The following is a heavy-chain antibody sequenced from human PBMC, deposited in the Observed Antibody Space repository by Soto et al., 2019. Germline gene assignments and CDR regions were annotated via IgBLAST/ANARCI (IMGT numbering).Heavy chain of an antibody. CDR3: ATLPPGTAAALLPVPS. V-gene: IGHV4-4*02. D-gene: IGHD6-13*01. CDR1: GGSISSTNW. J-gene: IGHJ5*02. Sequence: QVQLRESGPGLVKTSGTLSLTCVVSGGSISSTNWWTWVRQPPGKGLEWIGEVYHSGSPTFCPSRRGGWTLAADNSNTGFSLRLRSVTAPDTAAYYFATLPPGTAAALLPVPSWGQGVLVAVSS. CDR2: VYHSGSP.